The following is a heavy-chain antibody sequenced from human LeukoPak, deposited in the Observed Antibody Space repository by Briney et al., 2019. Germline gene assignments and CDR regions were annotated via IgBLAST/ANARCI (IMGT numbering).Heavy chain of an antibody. CDR1: GFTVSSNY. CDR3: ARDPGGSGWYYPHLDY. D-gene: IGHD6-19*01. Sequence: GSLRLSFAASGFTVSSNYMSLGRQAPGEGLGGGSVIYSGGSTYYADSVKGRFTISRDNSKNTLYLQMNSLRAEDTAVYYCARDPGGSGWYYPHLDYWGQGTLVTVSS. CDR2: IYSGGST. V-gene: IGHV3-53*01. J-gene: IGHJ4*02.